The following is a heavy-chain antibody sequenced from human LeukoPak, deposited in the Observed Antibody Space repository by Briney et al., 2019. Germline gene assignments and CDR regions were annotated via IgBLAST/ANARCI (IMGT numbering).Heavy chain of an antibody. V-gene: IGHV4-59*01. CDR2: IYYSGST. CDR1: GGSISSYY. CDR3: ARGWRVTAPLANWFDP. D-gene: IGHD2-21*02. J-gene: IGHJ5*02. Sequence: TPSETLSLTCTVSGGSISSYYWSWIRQPPVKGLEWIGYIYYSGSTNYNPSLKSRVTISVGTSKNQFSLKLSSVTAADTAVYYCARGWRVTAPLANWFDPWGQGTLVTVSS.